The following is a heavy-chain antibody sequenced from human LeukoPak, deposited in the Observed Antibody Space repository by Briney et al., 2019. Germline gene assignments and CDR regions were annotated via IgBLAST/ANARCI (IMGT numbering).Heavy chain of an antibody. CDR3: AKADTMVRGVIIVWFDP. Sequence: PGGSLRLSCAASGFTFSSYGMHWVRQAPGKGLEWVAFIRYDGSNKYYADSVKGRFTISRDNSKNTLYLQMNSLRAEDTDVYYCAKADTMVRGVIIVWFDPWGQGTLVTVSS. J-gene: IGHJ5*02. CDR1: GFTFSSYG. D-gene: IGHD3-10*01. V-gene: IGHV3-30*02. CDR2: IRYDGSNK.